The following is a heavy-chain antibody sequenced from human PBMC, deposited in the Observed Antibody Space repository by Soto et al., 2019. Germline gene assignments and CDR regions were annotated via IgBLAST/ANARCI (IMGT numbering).Heavy chain of an antibody. CDR2: IVPVFGMV. CDR3: ATPHLSGRQYDYRSPATASLYHSDLGV. Sequence: QVLRAQSWAEVKKPGSSVKVSCQTSRGTFNTSPISWVRQAPGQGLDCLGDIVPVFGMVNYAQQFQDRLNLTADESTTSVCTEVSRLTPEDTAVYCCATPHLSGRQYDYRSPATASLYHSDLGVWGQGTTV. D-gene: IGHD5-12*01. J-gene: IGHJ6*02. CDR1: RGTFNTSP. V-gene: IGHV1-69*01.